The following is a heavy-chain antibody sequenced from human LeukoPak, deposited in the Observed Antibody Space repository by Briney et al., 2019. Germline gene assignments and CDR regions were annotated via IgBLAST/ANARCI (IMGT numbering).Heavy chain of an antibody. Sequence: GGSLRLSCEASGITFSSYLMTWVRQGPGKGLEWVADISGSGGPTNYADSVKGRFTISRDNSKNTLFLQMNSLRDGDTAIYYCARARRIVGVGYFDYWGQGTLVTVSS. D-gene: IGHD1-26*01. CDR1: GITFSSYL. CDR3: ARARRIVGVGYFDY. CDR2: ISGSGGPT. V-gene: IGHV3-23*01. J-gene: IGHJ4*02.